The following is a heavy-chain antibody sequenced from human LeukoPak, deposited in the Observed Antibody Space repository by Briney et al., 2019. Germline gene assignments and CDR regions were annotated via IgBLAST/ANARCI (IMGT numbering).Heavy chain of an antibody. V-gene: IGHV4-59*01. CDR2: IYYSGST. D-gene: IGHD6-19*01. Sequence: ASETLSLTCTVSGGSISSYYWSWIRQPPGKGLEWIGYIYYSGSTNYNPSLKSRVTISVDTSKNQFSLKLSSVTAADTAVYYCARVGGSGWFSYWGQGTLVTVSS. J-gene: IGHJ4*02. CDR1: GGSISSYY. CDR3: ARVGGSGWFSY.